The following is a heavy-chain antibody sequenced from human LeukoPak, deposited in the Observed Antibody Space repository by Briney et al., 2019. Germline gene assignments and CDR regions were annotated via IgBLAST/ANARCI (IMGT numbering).Heavy chain of an antibody. Sequence: GGSLRLSCAASGFTFSRSGMHWVRQAPGKGLEWVTVISYDGSKKDYADSVKGRFTISRDNSKNTLYLQMNSVRAEDTAVYYCAKDKSSTWSFDYWGQGTLVTVSS. CDR3: AKDKSSTWSFDY. CDR2: ISYDGSKK. J-gene: IGHJ4*02. CDR1: GFTFSRSG. V-gene: IGHV3-30*18. D-gene: IGHD6-13*01.